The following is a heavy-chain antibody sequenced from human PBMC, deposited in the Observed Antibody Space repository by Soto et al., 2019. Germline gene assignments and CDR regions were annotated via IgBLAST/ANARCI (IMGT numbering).Heavy chain of an antibody. CDR3: ARENYFDY. CDR1: GFTFHNYW. J-gene: IGHJ4*02. CDR2: IKPDGSDK. V-gene: IGHV3-7*01. Sequence: GGSLRLSCAASGFTFHNYWMGWVRQTPDKGLEWVANIKPDGSDKYYVDSVKGRFTISRDNAKNSLYLQMNSLRAEDTAVYYCARENYFDYWGQGTRVTVSS.